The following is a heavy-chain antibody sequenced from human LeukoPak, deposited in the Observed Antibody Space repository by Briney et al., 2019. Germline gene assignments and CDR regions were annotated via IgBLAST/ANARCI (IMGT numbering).Heavy chain of an antibody. Sequence: ASVTVSCKASEYXFIGYYIHWVRQAPGQGLKWMGWINPRSGGTNYAEKFQGRVSMTRDTSINTAYMELRRLRFDDTAVYYCARGDNAAHFFDFWGQGSLVTVSS. V-gene: IGHV1-2*02. J-gene: IGHJ4*02. CDR1: EYXFIGYY. CDR2: INPRSGGT. CDR3: ARGDNAAHFFDF. D-gene: IGHD2-2*01.